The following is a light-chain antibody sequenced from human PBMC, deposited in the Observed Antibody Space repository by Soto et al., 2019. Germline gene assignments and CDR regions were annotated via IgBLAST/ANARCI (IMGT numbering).Light chain of an antibody. CDR3: QQYNTWPRT. CDR1: QGIKDY. V-gene: IGKV3-15*01. J-gene: IGKJ1*01. CDR2: GAS. Sequence: EIVMTQSPATLSVSPGERATLSCRASQGIKDYLAWFQQKPGQAPRLLIYGASTRATAIPARFSGSGSGTELTLSISSLQSEDFAVYYCQQYNTWPRTFGQGTKVDIK.